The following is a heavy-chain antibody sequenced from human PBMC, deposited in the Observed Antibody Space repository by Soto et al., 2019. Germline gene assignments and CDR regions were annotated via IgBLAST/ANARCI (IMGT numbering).Heavy chain of an antibody. D-gene: IGHD2-21*01. V-gene: IGHV4-31*03. CDR1: GDSVSNSGYY. Sequence: QLQLQESGPGLVKPSQTLSLTCTVAGDSVSNSGYYWSWIRQTPWKALEWTGFIYDSGTTLYNPPLRSRITLSVDKSKNQFSLKLNSVTASDTAIYCCATYSWLPMRRLRDACDVWGQGTLFTVSS. CDR3: ATYSWLPMRRLRDACDV. CDR2: IYDSGTT. J-gene: IGHJ3*01.